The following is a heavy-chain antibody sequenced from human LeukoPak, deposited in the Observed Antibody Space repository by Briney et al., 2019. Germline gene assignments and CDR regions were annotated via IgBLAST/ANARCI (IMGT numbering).Heavy chain of an antibody. V-gene: IGHV4-34*01. CDR2: ITHSGST. CDR3: ARGDLSYGFDY. D-gene: IGHD4-17*01. Sequence: PSETLSLTCAVYGGSFSDYYWSWIRQPPGKGLECIGEITHSGSTNYSPSLKSRVTISVDTSKNQFSLKLSSVTAADTAVYYCARGDLSYGFDYWGQGTPVTVSS. CDR1: GGSFSDYY. J-gene: IGHJ4*02.